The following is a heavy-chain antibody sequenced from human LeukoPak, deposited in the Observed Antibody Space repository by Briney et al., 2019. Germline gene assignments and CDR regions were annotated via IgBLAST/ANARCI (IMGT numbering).Heavy chain of an antibody. CDR1: GCSISTYY. V-gene: IGHV4-59*01. CDR2: IYYTGST. CDR3: ARSSLEYYDSSGYSHDAFDI. D-gene: IGHD3-22*01. J-gene: IGHJ3*02. Sequence: SETLSLTCTVSGCSISTYYWSWIRQPPGKGLEWFGYIYYTGSTSYNPSLKSRVTMSLDASKNQFSLELNSVTPADTAVYYCARSSLEYYDSSGYSHDAFDIWGQGTMVTVSS.